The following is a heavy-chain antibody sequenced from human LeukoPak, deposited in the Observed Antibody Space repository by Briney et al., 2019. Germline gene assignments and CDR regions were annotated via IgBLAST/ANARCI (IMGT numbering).Heavy chain of an antibody. CDR3: ATRGNHYYDSSGYYYGDY. V-gene: IGHV1-24*01. Sequence: ASVKVSCKVSGYTLTELSMLWVRQAPGKGREWMGGFDPEDGETIYAQKFQGRVTMTEDTSTDTAYMELSSLRSADTAVYYCATRGNHYYDSSGYYYGDYWGQGTLVTVSS. CDR2: FDPEDGET. J-gene: IGHJ4*02. CDR1: GYTLTELS. D-gene: IGHD3-22*01.